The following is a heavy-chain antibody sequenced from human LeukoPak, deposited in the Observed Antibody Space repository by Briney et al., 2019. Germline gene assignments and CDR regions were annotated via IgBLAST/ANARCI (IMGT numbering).Heavy chain of an antibody. D-gene: IGHD2-2*01. CDR1: GGSISSYY. J-gene: IGHJ6*02. V-gene: IGHV4-59*08. CDR3: ARGVCTSTSCYAGDYGLDV. Sequence: SETLSLTCTVSGGSISSYYWSWIRQPPGKGLEWVGYVYSIASTRYNPSLKSRVTISIDTSKYQFSLKLSSVTAADTAVYYCARGVCTSTSCYAGDYGLDVWGQGTTVTVS. CDR2: VYSIAST.